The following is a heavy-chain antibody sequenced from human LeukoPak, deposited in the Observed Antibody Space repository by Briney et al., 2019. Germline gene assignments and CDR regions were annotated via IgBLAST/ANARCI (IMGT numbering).Heavy chain of an antibody. V-gene: IGHV3-30-3*01. D-gene: IGHD3-3*01. CDR3: ARGFNDFWSGSQLEY. Sequence: PGGSLRLSCAASGFISGGYAMHWVRQAPGKGLQWLAVISYDGGKTYYADSVEGRFTISRDNSKSTVYLEINSLRSEDTAIYYCARGFNDFWSGSQLEYWGQGTLVTVSS. CDR1: GFISGGYA. J-gene: IGHJ4*02. CDR2: ISYDGGKT.